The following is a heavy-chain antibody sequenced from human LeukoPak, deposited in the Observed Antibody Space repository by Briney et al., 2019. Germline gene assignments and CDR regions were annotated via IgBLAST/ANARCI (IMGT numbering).Heavy chain of an antibody. CDR2: IYSGGST. J-gene: IGHJ4*02. D-gene: IGHD3-3*01. CDR1: GFTVSSNY. Sequence: GGSLRLSCAASGFTVSSNYMGWVRQAPGKGLEWVSVIYSGGSTYYADSVKGRFTISRDNSKNTLYLQMNSLRAEDTAVYYCARAAEWLMPDYWGQGTLVTVSS. V-gene: IGHV3-66*02. CDR3: ARAAEWLMPDY.